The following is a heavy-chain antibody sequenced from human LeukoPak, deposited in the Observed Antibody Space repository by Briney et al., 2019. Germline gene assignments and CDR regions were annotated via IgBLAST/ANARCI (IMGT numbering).Heavy chain of an antibody. V-gene: IGHV4-59*01. J-gene: IGHJ5*02. CDR2: IYYSGST. CDR1: GGSISSYY. Sequence: SETLSLTCTVSGGSISSYYWSWIRQPPGKGLEWIGYIYYSGSTNYNPSLKSRVTISVDTSKNQFSLKLSSVTVADTAVYYCASGGVVRGLGSGFDPWGQGTLVTVSS. CDR3: ASGGVVRGLGSGFDP. D-gene: IGHD3-10*01.